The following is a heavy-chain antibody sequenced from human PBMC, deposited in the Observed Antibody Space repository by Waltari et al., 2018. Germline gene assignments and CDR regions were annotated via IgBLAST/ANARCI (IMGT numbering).Heavy chain of an antibody. J-gene: IGHJ5*02. D-gene: IGHD3-3*01. V-gene: IGHV5-51*03. CDR3: ARSYDFWSGGNWFDP. Sequence: ELQLVQSGSEVKKPGQSLKISCKGSGYSFTSYWIGWVRDMPGKGLEWMGIIYPGDSDTRYSPSFQGQVTISADKSISTAYLQWSSLKASDTAMYYCARSYDFWSGGNWFDPWGQGTLVTVSS. CDR1: GYSFTSYW. CDR2: IYPGDSDT.